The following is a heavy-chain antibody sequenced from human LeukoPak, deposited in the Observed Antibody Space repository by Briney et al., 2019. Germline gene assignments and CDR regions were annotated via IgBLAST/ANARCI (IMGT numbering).Heavy chain of an antibody. Sequence: PSETLSLTCTVSGGSINSSGYYWGWIRQPPGKGLEWIGSHYYSGSNYYNPSLKSRVTISVDTSKNQFSLKLSSVTAAETAVYYCARHRAGYHVDWWGQGTLVTVSS. V-gene: IGHV4-39*01. CDR1: GGSINSSGYY. D-gene: IGHD3-9*01. CDR2: HYYSGSN. CDR3: ARHRAGYHVDW. J-gene: IGHJ4*02.